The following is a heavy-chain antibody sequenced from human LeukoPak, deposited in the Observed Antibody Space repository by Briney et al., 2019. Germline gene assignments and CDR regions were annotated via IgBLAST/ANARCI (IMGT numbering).Heavy chain of an antibody. D-gene: IGHD3-22*01. CDR3: ARGTTYYYDSSGYYTWFDP. CDR2: IYHSGST. J-gene: IGHJ5*02. CDR1: GYSISSGYY. V-gene: IGHV4-38-2*01. Sequence: PSETLSLTCAVSGYSISSGYYWGWIRQPPGKGLEWIGSIYHSGSTYYNPSLKSRVTISVDTSKNQFSLKLSSVTAADTAVYYCARGTTYYYDSSGYYTWFDPWGQGTLVTVSS.